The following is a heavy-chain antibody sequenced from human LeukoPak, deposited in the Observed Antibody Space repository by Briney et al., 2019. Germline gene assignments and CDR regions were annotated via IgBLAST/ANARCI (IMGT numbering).Heavy chain of an antibody. Sequence: GRSLRLSCAASGFTFSSYAMHWVRQAPGKGLEWVAVISYDGSNKYYADSVKGRFTISRDNSKNTLYLQMNSLRAEDTAVYYCARDCMFSSPSYYYYYYYMDVWGKGTTVTVSS. D-gene: IGHD6-6*01. CDR3: ARDCMFSSPSYYYYYYYMDV. V-gene: IGHV3-30*01. CDR1: GFTFSSYA. J-gene: IGHJ6*03. CDR2: ISYDGSNK.